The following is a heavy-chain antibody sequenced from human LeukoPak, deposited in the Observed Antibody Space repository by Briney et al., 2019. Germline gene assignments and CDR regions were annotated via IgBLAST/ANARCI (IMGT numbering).Heavy chain of an antibody. CDR3: AKDSATVCGPDFGE. Sequence: PGGSLRLSCAASGFTFSTFAMSWVRQAPGKGLEWVSGISYGGDYTYYADSVKGRFTISRDNSRNTLSLQMNSLRGEDTAIYYCAKDSATVCGPDFGEWGQGTLVTVSS. D-gene: IGHD2/OR15-2a*01. J-gene: IGHJ4*02. CDR2: ISYGGDYT. CDR1: GFTFSTFA. V-gene: IGHV3-23*01.